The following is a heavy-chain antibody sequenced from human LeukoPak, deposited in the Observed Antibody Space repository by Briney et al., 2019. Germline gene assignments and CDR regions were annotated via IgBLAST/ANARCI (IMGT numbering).Heavy chain of an antibody. D-gene: IGHD2-2*02. V-gene: IGHV1-69*13. CDR1: GGTFSSYA. Sequence: ASVKVSCKASGGTFSSYAISWVRQAPGQGLEWMGGIIPIFGTANYAQKFQGRVTITADESTSTAYMELSSLRSEDTAVYYCARRLGYCSSTSCYRLHYYFDYWGQGTLVTVPS. CDR3: ARRLGYCSSTSCYRLHYYFDY. CDR2: IIPIFGTA. J-gene: IGHJ4*02.